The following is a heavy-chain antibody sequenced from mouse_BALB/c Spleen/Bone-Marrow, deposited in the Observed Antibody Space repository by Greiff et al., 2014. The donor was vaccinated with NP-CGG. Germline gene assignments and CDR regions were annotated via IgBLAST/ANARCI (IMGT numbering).Heavy chain of an antibody. V-gene: IGHV2-9*02. CDR2: IWASGST. J-gene: IGHJ4*01. CDR3: FSYYRYADYAMDY. CDR1: GFSLTSYG. Sequence: QVQLQQSGPGLVSPSQSLSITCTVSGFSLTSYGVHWVRQPPGKGLEWLGVIWASGSTNYISALMSRLSITKDNSKSQVFLKMNSLQTDDTAMYYCFSYYRYADYAMDYWGQGASVTVSS. D-gene: IGHD2-14*01.